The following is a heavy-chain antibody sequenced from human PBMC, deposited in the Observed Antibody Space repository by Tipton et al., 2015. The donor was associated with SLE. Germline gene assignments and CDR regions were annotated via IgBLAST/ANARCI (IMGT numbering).Heavy chain of an antibody. CDR3: ARASWGSSGYYSGRYFDY. J-gene: IGHJ4*02. CDR1: GGSIGNNY. CDR2: FYSDGRA. V-gene: IGHV4-4*07. D-gene: IGHD3-22*01. Sequence: TLSLTCTVSGGSIGNNYWNWIRQSAGGLEWIGRFYSDGRAALESRLNPSFESRVTMSVDTSKNQFSLKLSSVTAADTAVYYCARASWGSSGYYSGRYFDYWGQGTLVTVSS.